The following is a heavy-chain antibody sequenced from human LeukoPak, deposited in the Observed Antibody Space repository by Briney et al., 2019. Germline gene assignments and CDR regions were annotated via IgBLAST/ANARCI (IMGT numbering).Heavy chain of an antibody. CDR1: GGSVSSGNYY. V-gene: IGHV4-61*01. CDR2: NSYSGSA. Sequence: SETLSLTCTVSGGSVSSGNYYWTWIRQPPGKGLEWIGYNSYSGSANYNPSLKSRVTILLDTSKNQFSLKLSSVTAADTAIYSCARRVSGDYGHWFDPWGQGTLATVSS. CDR3: ARRVSGDYGHWFDP. J-gene: IGHJ5*02. D-gene: IGHD4-17*01.